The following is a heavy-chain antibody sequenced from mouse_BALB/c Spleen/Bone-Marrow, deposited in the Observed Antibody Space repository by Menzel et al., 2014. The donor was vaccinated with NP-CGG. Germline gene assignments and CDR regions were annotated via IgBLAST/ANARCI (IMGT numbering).Heavy chain of an antibody. Sequence: EVQLQESGGGLEQPGGSLKLSCAASGFDFSRYWMSWVRQAPGKGLEWIGEINPDSSTINYTPSLKDKFIISRDNAKNTLYLLMSKVRSEDTALYYCARCNYYGNLFVWGAGTTVTVSS. CDR2: INPDSSTI. V-gene: IGHV4-1*02. CDR1: GFDFSRYW. D-gene: IGHD1-1*01. J-gene: IGHJ1*01. CDR3: ARCNYYGNLFV.